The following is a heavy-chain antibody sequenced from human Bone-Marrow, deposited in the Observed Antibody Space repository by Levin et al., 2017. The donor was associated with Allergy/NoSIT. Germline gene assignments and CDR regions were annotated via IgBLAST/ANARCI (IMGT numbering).Heavy chain of an antibody. CDR1: GYSISDYY. Sequence: ASETLSLTCAVSGYSISDYYWGWIRQPPGKGLEWIGSIYHSGGTNYNPSLKSRVTITDDTSNHHFSLILSSVTAADTAVYYCAREYYLDVWGTGPTVTVSS. CDR2: IYHSGGT. CDR3: AREYYLDV. J-gene: IGHJ6*03. V-gene: IGHV4-38-2*02.